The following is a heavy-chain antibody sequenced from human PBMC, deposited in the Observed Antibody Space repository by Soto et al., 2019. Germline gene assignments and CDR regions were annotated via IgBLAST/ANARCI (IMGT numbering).Heavy chain of an antibody. J-gene: IGHJ6*02. D-gene: IGHD3-22*01. CDR2: ISSSGSTI. Sequence: QVQLVESGGGLVKPGGSLRLSCAASGFTFSDYYMSWIRQAPGKGREWVSYISSSGSTIYYADSVKGRFTISRDNAKNSLYLQMNSLRAEDTAVYYCARGAYDSSGYYWGYYYYGMDVWGQGTTVTVSS. V-gene: IGHV3-11*01. CDR3: ARGAYDSSGYYWGYYYYGMDV. CDR1: GFTFSDYY.